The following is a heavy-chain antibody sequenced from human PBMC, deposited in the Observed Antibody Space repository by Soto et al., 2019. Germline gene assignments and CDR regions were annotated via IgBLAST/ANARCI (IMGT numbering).Heavy chain of an antibody. J-gene: IGHJ6*02. Sequence: GSLRLSCRASGYDFRTYSMNWVRQAPGQGLEWIAYVSLDSDTIQYADSVKGRFTISRDDAENSLYLQMDSLRDEDTATYYCARLYYDYVWGQGTTVTSP. V-gene: IGHV3-48*02. CDR1: GYDFRTYS. CDR2: VSLDSDTI. D-gene: IGHD3-3*01. CDR3: ARLYYDYV.